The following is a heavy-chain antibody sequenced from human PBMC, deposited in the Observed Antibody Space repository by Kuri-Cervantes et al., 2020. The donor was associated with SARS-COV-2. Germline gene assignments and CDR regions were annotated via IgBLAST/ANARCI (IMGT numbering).Heavy chain of an antibody. J-gene: IGHJ3*02. D-gene: IGHD1-1*01. CDR1: GGSISSSNW. V-gene: IGHV4-4*02. CDR3: AREGGRERLDDAFDI. Sequence: SETLSLTCAVSGGSISSSNWWSWVRQPPGKGLEWIGEIYHSGSTNYNPSLKSRVTISVDTSKNQFSLKLSSVTAADTAVYYCAREGGRERLDDAFDIWGQGTMVTVSS. CDR2: IYHSGST.